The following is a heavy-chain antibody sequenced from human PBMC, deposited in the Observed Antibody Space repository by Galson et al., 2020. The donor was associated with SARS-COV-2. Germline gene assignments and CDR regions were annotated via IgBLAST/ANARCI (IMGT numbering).Heavy chain of an antibody. J-gene: IGHJ4*02. CDR2: ISYDGSNK. V-gene: IGHV3-30*04. Sequence: GGSLRLSCAASGFTFSSYAMHWVRQAPGKGLEWVAVISYDGSNKYYADSVKGRFTISRDNSKNTLYLQMNSLRAEDTAVYYCARGVDGGYYTCFYYWGQGTLVTVSS. D-gene: IGHD3-3*01. CDR3: ARGVDGGYYTCFYY. CDR1: GFTFSSYA.